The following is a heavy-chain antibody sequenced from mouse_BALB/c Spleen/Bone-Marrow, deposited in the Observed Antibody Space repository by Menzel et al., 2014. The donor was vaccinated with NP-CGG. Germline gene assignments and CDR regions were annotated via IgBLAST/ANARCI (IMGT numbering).Heavy chain of an antibody. CDR2: ISSGGSYT. J-gene: IGHJ4*01. CDR3: ARRDGGPTDY. CDR1: GFTFSNYG. V-gene: IGHV5-6*01. D-gene: IGHD2-3*01. Sequence: VHVKQSGGDLVKPGGSLKLSCAASGFTFSNYGMSWVRQTPDKRLEWVATISSGGSYTYYPDSVKGRFTISRDNAKNTLYLQMSSLKSEDTAMYYCARRDGGPTDYWGQGTSVTVSS.